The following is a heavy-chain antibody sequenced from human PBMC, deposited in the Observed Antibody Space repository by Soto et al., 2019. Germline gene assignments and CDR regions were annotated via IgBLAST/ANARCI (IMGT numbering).Heavy chain of an antibody. CDR1: GGTFNSYD. V-gene: IGHV1-69*02. CDR3: ARRTSAFDV. D-gene: IGHD2-2*01. J-gene: IGHJ3*01. Sequence: QVQLVQSGAEVKKPGSSVKVSCKASGGTFNSYDIHWVRQAPGQGLEWMGRIIPSLGIPNYAQALQGRLTITANVATRTASMELTNLKAGDTAIYYCARRTSAFDVWGQGKVVTVSS. CDR2: IIPSLGIP.